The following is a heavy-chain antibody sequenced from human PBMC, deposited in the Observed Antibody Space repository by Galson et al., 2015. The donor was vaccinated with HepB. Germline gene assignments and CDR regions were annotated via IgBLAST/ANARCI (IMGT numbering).Heavy chain of an antibody. CDR1: GFTFSSYA. V-gene: IGHV3-23*01. J-gene: IGHJ5*02. Sequence: SLRLSCAASGFTFSSYAMSWVRQAPGKGLEWVSAISGSGGSTYYADSVKGRFTISRDNSKNTLYLQMNILRPEDTAVYYCARGVRSGYRWFDPWGQGTLVTVSS. CDR3: ARGVRSGYRWFDP. D-gene: IGHD3-22*01. CDR2: ISGSGGST.